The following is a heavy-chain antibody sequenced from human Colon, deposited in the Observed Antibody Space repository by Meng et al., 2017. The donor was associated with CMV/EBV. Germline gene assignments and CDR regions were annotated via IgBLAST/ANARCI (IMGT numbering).Heavy chain of an antibody. Sequence: SGFTFGNYGMSWVRQDPGKGLEWVSVISDSGTTTYYADSVKGRFTISRDNLRNTLYLQMNSLRAEDTAVYYCAKDLDGTPVVAYFDFWGQGTLVTVSS. CDR1: GFTFGNYG. D-gene: IGHD2-21*01. J-gene: IGHJ4*02. CDR3: AKDLDGTPVVAYFDF. CDR2: ISDSGTTT. V-gene: IGHV3-23*01.